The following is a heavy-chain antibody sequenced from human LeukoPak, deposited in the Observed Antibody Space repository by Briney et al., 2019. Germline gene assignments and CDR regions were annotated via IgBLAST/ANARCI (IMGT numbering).Heavy chain of an antibody. J-gene: IGHJ4*02. Sequence: ASVKVSCKASGYTFTSYDINWVRQATGQGLEWMGWMNPNSGNTGYAQKFQGRVTMTRNTSISTAYMELNSLRAEDTAVYYCAREGYDFWSGYSFYFDYWGQGTLVTVSS. V-gene: IGHV1-8*01. CDR3: AREGYDFWSGYSFYFDY. CDR1: GYTFTSYD. CDR2: MNPNSGNT. D-gene: IGHD3-3*01.